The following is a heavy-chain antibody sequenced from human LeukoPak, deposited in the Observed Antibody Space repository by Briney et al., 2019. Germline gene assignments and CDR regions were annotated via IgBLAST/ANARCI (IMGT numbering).Heavy chain of an antibody. CDR1: GGSISSYY. CDR2: IYYSGST. CDR3: ARGIQGSGYYSYYYMDV. Sequence: PSETLSLTCTVSGGSISSYYWSWIRQPPGKGLEWIGYIYYSGSTNYNPSLKSRVTISVDTSKNQFSLKLSSVTAADTAVYYCARGIQGSGYYSYYYMDVWGKGTTVTISS. V-gene: IGHV4-59*01. J-gene: IGHJ6*03. D-gene: IGHD3-22*01.